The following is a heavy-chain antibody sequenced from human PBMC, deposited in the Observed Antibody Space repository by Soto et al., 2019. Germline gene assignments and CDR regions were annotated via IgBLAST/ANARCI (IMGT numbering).Heavy chain of an antibody. V-gene: IGHV4-4*02. CDR2: IYRTGST. CDR3: ATSLGYYYDSSGYYSDY. D-gene: IGHD3-22*01. Sequence: SETLSLTCAVSGGSFTSNNWWTWVRQPPGQGLEWIGEIYRTGSTNYNPSLKSRVTISLDKSENQFSLKVTSLTAADTAVYYCATSLGYYYDSSGYYSDYWGQGTLVTVSS. CDR1: GGSFTSNNW. J-gene: IGHJ4*02.